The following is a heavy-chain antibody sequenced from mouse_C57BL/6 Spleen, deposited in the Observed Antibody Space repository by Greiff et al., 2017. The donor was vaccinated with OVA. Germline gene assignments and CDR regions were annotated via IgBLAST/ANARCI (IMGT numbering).Heavy chain of an antibody. D-gene: IGHD2-2*01. Sequence: QVQLQQPGAELVKPGASVKLSCKASGYTFTSYWMHWVKQRPGQGLEWIGMIHPNSGSTNYNEKFKSKATLTVDKSSSTAYMQLSSLTSEDSAVYYCARGRMGYDGYYFDYWGQGTTLTVSS. CDR1: GYTFTSYW. CDR3: ARGRMGYDGYYFDY. CDR2: IHPNSGST. V-gene: IGHV1-64*01. J-gene: IGHJ2*01.